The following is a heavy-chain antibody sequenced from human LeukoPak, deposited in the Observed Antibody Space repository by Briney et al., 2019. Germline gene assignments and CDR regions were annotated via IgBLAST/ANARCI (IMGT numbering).Heavy chain of an antibody. CDR2: INSDGSAT. V-gene: IGHV3-74*01. Sequence: GGSLRLSCAASGFTFSSYWMSWVRQAPGKGLMWVSQINSDGSATSCADPVKGRCTISRDNAKNMLYLEMNSLRAEDTAVFYCARDRDTAMVHDAFDIWGQGTMVTVSS. CDR1: GFTFSSYW. CDR3: ARDRDTAMVHDAFDI. D-gene: IGHD5-18*01. J-gene: IGHJ3*02.